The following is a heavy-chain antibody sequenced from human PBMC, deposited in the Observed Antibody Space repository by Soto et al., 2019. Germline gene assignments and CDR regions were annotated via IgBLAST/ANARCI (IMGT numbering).Heavy chain of an antibody. V-gene: IGHV3-48*03. CDR1: GFTFSSYE. CDR2: ISSSGSTI. CDR3: EADYYDSSGYFRGNFDI. Sequence: GGSLRLSCAASGFTFSSYEMNWVRQAPGKGLEWVSYISSSGSTIYYADSVKGRFTISRDNAKNSLYLQMNSLGAEDTAVYYCEADYYDSSGYFRGNFDIWGQGTMVTVSS. J-gene: IGHJ3*02. D-gene: IGHD3-22*01.